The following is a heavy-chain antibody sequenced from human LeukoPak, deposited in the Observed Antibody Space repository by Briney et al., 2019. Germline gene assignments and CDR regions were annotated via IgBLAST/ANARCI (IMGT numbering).Heavy chain of an antibody. J-gene: IGHJ4*02. CDR3: ARGYGSGIQR. D-gene: IGHD3-10*01. Sequence: SETLSLTCTVSGGSISSSSYYWGWIRQPPGKGLEWIGSIYYSGSTYYNPSLKSRVTISVDTSKNQFSLKVTSVTAADTAVYYCARGYGSGIQRWGQGTLVTVSS. CDR1: GGSISSSSYY. V-gene: IGHV4-39*01. CDR2: IYYSGST.